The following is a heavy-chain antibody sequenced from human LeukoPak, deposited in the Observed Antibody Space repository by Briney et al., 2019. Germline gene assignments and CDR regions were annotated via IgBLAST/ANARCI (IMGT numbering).Heavy chain of an antibody. D-gene: IGHD3-10*01. V-gene: IGHV3-74*01. CDR3: ARDVPRTSGH. Sequence: GGSLRLSCAASGFTFSSEWMHWVRQAPGRGLVWISHIDGNGRTTNYGDSVRGRFTVSRDNAKNTLYLQMNSLRAEDTAVYYCARDVPRTSGHWGQGTLVTVSS. CDR2: IDGNGRTT. J-gene: IGHJ4*02. CDR1: GFTFSSEW.